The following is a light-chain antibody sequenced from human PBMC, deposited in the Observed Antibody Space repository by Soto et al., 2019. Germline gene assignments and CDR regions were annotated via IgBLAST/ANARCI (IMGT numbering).Light chain of an antibody. CDR2: AAS. CDR1: QSVSSSY. J-gene: IGKJ5*01. CDR3: QQRSNWPIT. Sequence: EIVMTQSPATLSVSPGERATLSCRASQSVSSSYLAWYQQKPGQAPRLLIFAASSRASGIPDRFSGSGSGTDFTLTISSLEPEDFAVYYCQQRSNWPITCGQGTRREIK. V-gene: IGKV3D-20*02.